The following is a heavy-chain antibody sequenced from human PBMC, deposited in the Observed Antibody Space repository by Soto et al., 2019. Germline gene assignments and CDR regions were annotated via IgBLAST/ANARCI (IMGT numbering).Heavy chain of an antibody. CDR3: ASIVYSYDSSGYYSPGAFDI. V-gene: IGHV4-31*03. Sequence: SETLSLTCTVSGGSISSGGYYWSWIRQHPGKGLEWIGYIYYSGSTYYSPSLKSRVTISVDTSKNQFSLKLSSVTAADTAVYYCASIVYSYDSSGYYSPGAFDIWGPGTIVTLSS. D-gene: IGHD3-22*01. CDR1: GGSISSGGYY. J-gene: IGHJ3*02. CDR2: IYYSGST.